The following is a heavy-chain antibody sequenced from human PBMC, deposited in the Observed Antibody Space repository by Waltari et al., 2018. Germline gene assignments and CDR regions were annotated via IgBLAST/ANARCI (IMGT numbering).Heavy chain of an antibody. CDR3: ARVRPGNYFDY. J-gene: IGHJ4*02. CDR1: GFTFNAYT. CDR2: ISSSSNYV. Sequence: EVQLVESGGGLVKPGGSLRLSCAASGFTFNAYTMNWVRQAPGKGLEWVSSISSSSNYVYSADSLKGRFTISRDNAKNSLYLQMDGLRAEDTAVYYCARVRPGNYFDYWGQGTLVTVSS. V-gene: IGHV3-21*02.